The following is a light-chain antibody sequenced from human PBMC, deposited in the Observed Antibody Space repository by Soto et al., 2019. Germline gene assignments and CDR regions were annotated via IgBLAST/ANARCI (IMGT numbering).Light chain of an antibody. CDR2: KAS. Sequence: DIQMTQSPSTLSGSVGDRVTITCRASQTISSWLAWYQQKPGKAPKLLIYKASTLKSGVTSRFSGSGSGTEFTLTISSLQPDDVAPYYCQHYNSYSASFGQGTKVELK. CDR3: QHYNSYSAS. CDR1: QTISSW. V-gene: IGKV1-5*03. J-gene: IGKJ1*01.